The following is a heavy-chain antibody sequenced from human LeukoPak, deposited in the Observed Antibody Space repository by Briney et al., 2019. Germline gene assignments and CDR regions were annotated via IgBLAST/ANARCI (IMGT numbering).Heavy chain of an antibody. CDR1: GYTFASYG. D-gene: IGHD1-26*01. V-gene: IGHV1-18*01. CDR3: ARDAVHGSNVYIWFDL. Sequence: APVKVSCKDSGYTFASYGISWVRQAPGQGLEWMGWISAYNGNTNYAQKFQGRGTMTTDTSTSTAYMEVRSLRSDDTAVYYCARDAVHGSNVYIWFDLCGQGTLVTVSS. CDR2: ISAYNGNT. J-gene: IGHJ5*02.